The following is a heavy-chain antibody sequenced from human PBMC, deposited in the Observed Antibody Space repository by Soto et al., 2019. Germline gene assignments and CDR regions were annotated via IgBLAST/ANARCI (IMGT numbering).Heavy chain of an antibody. Sequence: QVQLQESGPGLVKPSETLSLTCTVSGGSISSYYWSWIRQPPGKGLEWIGYIYYSGSTNYNPSLKRRVTISVDTSKNQFPLKVSSVTAADTAVYYCARRSYEILTGYHPWGQGTLVTVSS. CDR3: ARRSYEILTGYHP. V-gene: IGHV4-59*08. J-gene: IGHJ5*02. CDR2: IYYSGST. D-gene: IGHD3-9*01. CDR1: GGSISSYY.